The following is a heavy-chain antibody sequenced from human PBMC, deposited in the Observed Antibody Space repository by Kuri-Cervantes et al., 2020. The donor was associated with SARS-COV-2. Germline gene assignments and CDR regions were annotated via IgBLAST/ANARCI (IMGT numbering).Heavy chain of an antibody. CDR1: GGSISSYY. J-gene: IGHJ6*03. V-gene: IGHV4-59*08. D-gene: IGHD3-10*01. CDR3: ARLIPTTMFQGVIIGGEYYYMDV. Sequence: SETLSLTCTASGGSISSYYWSWIRQPPGKGLEWIGYIYYSRSTNYNPSLKSRVTISVDTSKNQFSLTLGSVNAADTAGYYCARLIPTTMFQGVIIGGEYYYMDVWGKGTTVTVSS. CDR2: IYYSRST.